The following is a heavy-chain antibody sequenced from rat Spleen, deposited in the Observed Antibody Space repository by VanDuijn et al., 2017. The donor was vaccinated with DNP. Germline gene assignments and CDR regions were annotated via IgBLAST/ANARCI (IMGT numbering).Heavy chain of an antibody. CDR2: ISPSGGGT. V-gene: IGHV5-27*01. CDR1: GFTFSDYN. Sequence: EVHLVESGGGLVQPGRSLKLSCAASGFTFSDYNMAWVRQAPTKGLEWVTSISPSGGGTYYRDSVKGRFTISRDNANHTLYLQMNSLKSEDTATYYCAKNSGYYFDYWGQGVMVTVSS. J-gene: IGHJ2*01. CDR3: AKNSGYYFDY. D-gene: IGHD4-3*01.